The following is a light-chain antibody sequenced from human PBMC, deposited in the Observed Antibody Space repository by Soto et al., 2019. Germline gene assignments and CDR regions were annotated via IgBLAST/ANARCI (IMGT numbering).Light chain of an antibody. CDR1: QNIERW. CDR2: DVS. CDR3: QQTFNSPIT. V-gene: IGKV1-5*01. J-gene: IGKJ5*01. Sequence: DIQMTQSPSTLSASVGDRVTITCRASQNIERWLAWYQQKPGKAPKLLLYDVSSLESGVPSRFSGSGSGTDFTLTISSVRPEDLGSFYCQQTFNSPITFGQGTRLEIK.